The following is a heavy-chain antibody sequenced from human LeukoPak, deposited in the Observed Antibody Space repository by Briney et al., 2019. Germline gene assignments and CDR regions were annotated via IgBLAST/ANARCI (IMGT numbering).Heavy chain of an antibody. V-gene: IGHV1-2*02. CDR3: ARVGYCSSTSCYLGWFDP. J-gene: IGHJ5*02. CDR2: INPNSGGT. Sequence: ASVKVSCKASGYTFTGYYMHWVRQAPGQGLEWMGWINPNSGGTNYAQKFQGRVTMTRDTSISTAYMELNRLRSDDTAVYYCARVGYCSSTSCYLGWFDPWGQGTLVTVSS. CDR1: GYTFTGYY. D-gene: IGHD2-2*01.